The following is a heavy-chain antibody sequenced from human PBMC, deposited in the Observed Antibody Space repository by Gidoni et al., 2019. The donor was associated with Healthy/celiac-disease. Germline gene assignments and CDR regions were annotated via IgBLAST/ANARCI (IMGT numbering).Heavy chain of an antibody. CDR2: INPSGGST. CDR3: ARTGGIAAADNPLDY. D-gene: IGHD6-13*01. V-gene: IGHV1-46*01. Sequence: QVQLVQSGAEVKKPGASVKVSCTASGYTFTSYYMHWVRQAPGQGLEWMGIINPSGGSTSYAQKFQGRVTMTRDTSTSTVYMELSSLRSEDTAVYYCARTGGIAAADNPLDYWGQGTLVTVSS. J-gene: IGHJ4*02. CDR1: GYTFTSYY.